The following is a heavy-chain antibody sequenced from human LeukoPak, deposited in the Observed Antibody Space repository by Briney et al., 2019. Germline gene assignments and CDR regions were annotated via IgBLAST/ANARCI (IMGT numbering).Heavy chain of an antibody. D-gene: IGHD3-22*01. CDR3: AREILTYYYDSSGSLDFDL. CDR1: GGSISSYY. CDR2: IYTSGST. Sequence: SSETLSLTCTVSGGSISSYYWSWIRQPAGKGLEWIGRIYTSGSTNYNPSLKSRVTMSVDTSKNQFSLKLSSVTAADTAVYYCAREILTYYYDSSGSLDFDLWGRGTLVTVSS. V-gene: IGHV4-4*07. J-gene: IGHJ2*01.